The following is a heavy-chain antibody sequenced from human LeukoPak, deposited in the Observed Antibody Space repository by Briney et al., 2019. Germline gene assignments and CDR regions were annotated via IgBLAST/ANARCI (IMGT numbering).Heavy chain of an antibody. D-gene: IGHD3-22*01. CDR1: GFTFSDYY. CDR2: ISSSGSTI. V-gene: IGHV3-11*01. Sequence: GGSLRLSCAASGFTFSDYYMSWIRQAPGKGLEWVSYISSSGSTIYYADSVKGRFTISRDNAKNSLYLQMNSPRAEDTAVYYCAILSGSSGYYWGFDYWGQGTLVTVSS. CDR3: AILSGSSGYYWGFDY. J-gene: IGHJ4*02.